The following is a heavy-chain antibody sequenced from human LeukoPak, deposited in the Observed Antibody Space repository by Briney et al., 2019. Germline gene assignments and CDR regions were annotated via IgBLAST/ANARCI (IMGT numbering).Heavy chain of an antibody. D-gene: IGHD4-17*01. V-gene: IGHV3-49*04. CDR2: IRSKAYGGTT. Sequence: GGSLRLSCTASGFTFGDYAMSWVRQAPGKGLEWVGFIRSKAYGGTTEYAASVKGRFTISRDDSKSIAYLQMNSLKTEDTAVYYCTRAVGGDHGDYWGQGTLVTVSS. CDR1: GFTFGDYA. J-gene: IGHJ4*02. CDR3: TRAVGGDHGDY.